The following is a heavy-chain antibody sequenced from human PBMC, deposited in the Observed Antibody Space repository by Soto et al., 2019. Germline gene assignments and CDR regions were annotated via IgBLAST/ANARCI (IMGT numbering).Heavy chain of an antibody. CDR2: IYYSGST. Sequence: QVQLQESDPGLVKPSQTLSLTCTVSGGSISSGDYYWSWIRQPPGKGLEWIGYIYYSGSTYYNPSLKSRVTISVDTSKNQFSLKLSSVTAADTAVYYCARGVVVVTAKRLNWFDPWGQGTLVTVSS. CDR3: ARGVVVVTAKRLNWFDP. D-gene: IGHD2-21*02. CDR1: GGSISSGDYY. V-gene: IGHV4-30-4*01. J-gene: IGHJ5*02.